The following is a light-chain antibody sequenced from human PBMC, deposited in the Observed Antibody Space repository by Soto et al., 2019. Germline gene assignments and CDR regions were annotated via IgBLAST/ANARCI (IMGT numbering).Light chain of an antibody. V-gene: IGKV1-33*01. CDR1: QDISNY. CDR2: DAS. CDR3: QQYDNLPRLT. J-gene: IGKJ4*01. Sequence: DIQMTQSPSSLSASVGDRVTITCQASQDISNYLNWYQQKPGKAPKLLIYDASNLETGVPSRFSRSGSVTDFTFTISSLQPEDIATYYCQQYDNLPRLTFGGGTKVEIK.